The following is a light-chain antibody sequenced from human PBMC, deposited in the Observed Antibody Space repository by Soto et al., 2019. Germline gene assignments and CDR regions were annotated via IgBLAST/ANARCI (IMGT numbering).Light chain of an antibody. CDR2: AAS. CDR3: QKYDSAPLT. V-gene: IGKV1-27*01. CDR1: QGIDSN. Sequence: DIQMTQSPSSLSASVGDRVTITCRASQGIDSNLAWYQQKAGKAPKLLIYAASTLQSGVPSRFSGSGSGTGFTLIISSLQPDDVATYFCQKYDSAPLTFGGGTEVEIK. J-gene: IGKJ4*01.